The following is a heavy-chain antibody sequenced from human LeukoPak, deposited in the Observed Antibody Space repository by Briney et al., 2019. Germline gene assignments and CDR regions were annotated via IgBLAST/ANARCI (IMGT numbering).Heavy chain of an antibody. D-gene: IGHD3-10*01. CDR1: GFTFSSDW. J-gene: IGHJ5*01. CDR2: IKTDGGEK. V-gene: IGHV3-7*03. CDR3: GRDYDGYFP. Sequence: GGSLRLSCEASGFTFSSDWMSWGRQAPGEGLEWVANIKTDGGEKYYVDSVRGGFTISRDNAKSSLYMQMSSLRAEETAVYYCGRDYDGYFPWGQGTLVIVSS.